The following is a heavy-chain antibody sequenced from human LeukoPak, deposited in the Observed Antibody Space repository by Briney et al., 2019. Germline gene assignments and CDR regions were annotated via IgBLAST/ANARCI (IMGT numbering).Heavy chain of an antibody. J-gene: IGHJ5*02. CDR2: IYTSGST. CDR3: ARDYPSDYDFWSGYFEGNWFDP. CDR1: GGSISSYY. Sequence: PSETLSLTCTVSGGSISSYYWSWIRQPAGKGLEWIGLIYTSGSTNYNPSLKSRVTMSVDTSKNQFSLKLSSVTAADTAVYYCARDYPSDYDFWSGYFEGNWFDPWGQGTLVTVSS. D-gene: IGHD3-3*01. V-gene: IGHV4-4*07.